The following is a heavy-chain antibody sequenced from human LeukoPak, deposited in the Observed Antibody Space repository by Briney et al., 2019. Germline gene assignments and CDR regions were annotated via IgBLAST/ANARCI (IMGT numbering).Heavy chain of an antibody. D-gene: IGHD5-12*01. CDR3: ARDPGSGYEEHFDY. CDR1: GFTFSSYA. V-gene: IGHV3-48*04. Sequence: GGSLRLSCAASGFTFSSYAMNWVRQAPGKGLEWVSYISSSGSSIYYADSVKGRFTISRDNAKDSLYLQMNSLRAEDTAVYYCARDPGSGYEEHFDYWGQGTLVTVSS. CDR2: ISSSGSSI. J-gene: IGHJ4*02.